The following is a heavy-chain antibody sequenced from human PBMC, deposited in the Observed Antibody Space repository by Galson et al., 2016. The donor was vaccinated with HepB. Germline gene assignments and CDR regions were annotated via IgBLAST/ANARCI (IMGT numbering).Heavy chain of an antibody. Sequence: SVKVSCKASGYTFTDYAMNWVRQAPGQGLAWMGWINTNTGNPTYAQGFTGRFVFSLDTSVSTAYLQISSLKAEDTAVYYCARDPGYRGGGSCYNWFDPWGQGTLVTVSS. CDR2: INTNTGNP. D-gene: IGHD2-15*01. J-gene: IGHJ5*02. CDR1: GYTFTDYA. CDR3: ARDPGYRGGGSCYNWFDP. V-gene: IGHV7-4-1*02.